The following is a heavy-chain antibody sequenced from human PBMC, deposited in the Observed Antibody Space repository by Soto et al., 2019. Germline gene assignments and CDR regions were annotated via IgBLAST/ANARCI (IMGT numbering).Heavy chain of an antibody. CDR2: IYYSGST. CDR1: GGSISSYY. J-gene: IGHJ6*02. Sequence: PSETLSLTCTVSGGSISSYYWSWIRQPPGKGLEWIGYIYYSGSTNYNPSLKSRATISVDTSKNQFSLKLSSVTAADTAVYYCAREGRHGMDVWGQGTTVTVSS. CDR3: AREGRHGMDV. V-gene: IGHV4-59*01.